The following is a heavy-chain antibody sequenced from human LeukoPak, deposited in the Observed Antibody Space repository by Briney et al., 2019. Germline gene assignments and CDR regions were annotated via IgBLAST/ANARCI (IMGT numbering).Heavy chain of an antibody. Sequence: GGSLRLSCAASGFTFSSYEMNWVRQAPGKGLEWVSYISSSGSTIYYADSVKGRFTISRDNAKNSLYLQMNSLRAEDTAVYYCARGPMVRGVIITTRGDYWGQGTLVTVSS. CDR2: ISSSGSTI. CDR3: ARGPMVRGVIITTRGDY. J-gene: IGHJ4*02. V-gene: IGHV3-48*03. CDR1: GFTFSSYE. D-gene: IGHD3-10*01.